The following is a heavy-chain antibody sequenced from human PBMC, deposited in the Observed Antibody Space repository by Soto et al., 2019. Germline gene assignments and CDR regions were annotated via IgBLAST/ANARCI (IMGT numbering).Heavy chain of an antibody. Sequence: SETLSLTCTVSGASISGFYWSWIRKSAGKGLEWIGRIYATGTTDYNPSLKSRVMMSVDTSKKQFSLKLRSVIAADTAVYYCVRDGTKTLRDWFDPWGQGISVTVSS. J-gene: IGHJ5*02. CDR3: VRDGTKTLRDWFDP. CDR1: GASISGFY. CDR2: IYATGTT. V-gene: IGHV4-4*07. D-gene: IGHD1-1*01.